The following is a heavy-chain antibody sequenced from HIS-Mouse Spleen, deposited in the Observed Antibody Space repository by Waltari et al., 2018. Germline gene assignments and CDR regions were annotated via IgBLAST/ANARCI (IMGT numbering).Heavy chain of an antibody. CDR2: IDWDDDK. J-gene: IGHJ4*02. Sequence: QVTLRESGPALVKPTQTLALTCTFSGFSLSTSGIYVSCSRQSTGKALEWLARIDWDDDKYYSTSLKTRLTISKDTSKNQVVLTMTNMDPVDTATYYCARIAEGYSSGWYAFDYWGQGTLVTVSS. D-gene: IGHD6-19*01. V-gene: IGHV2-70*15. CDR1: GFSLSTSGIY. CDR3: ARIAEGYSSGWYAFDY.